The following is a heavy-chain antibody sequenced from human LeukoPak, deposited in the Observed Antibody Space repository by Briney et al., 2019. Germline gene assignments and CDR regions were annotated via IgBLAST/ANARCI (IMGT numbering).Heavy chain of an antibody. D-gene: IGHD6-13*01. CDR2: IYHDGSA. J-gene: IGHJ4*02. V-gene: IGHV4-30-4*01. CDR3: ARVSSSSWHYFDF. CDR1: GGSISSGDYY. Sequence: PSQTLSLTCTVSGGSISSGDYYWSWIRQPPGKGLEWIGYIYHDGSAYYTPSTDYNPSFKSRVTFSVDPSKNQFFLTLSSVTVADTAVYYCARVSSSSWHYFDFWGQGTLVTVSS.